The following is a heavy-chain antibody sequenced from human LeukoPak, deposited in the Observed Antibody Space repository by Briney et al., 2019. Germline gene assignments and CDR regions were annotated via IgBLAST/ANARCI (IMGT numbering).Heavy chain of an antibody. D-gene: IGHD3-3*01. J-gene: IGHJ4*02. CDR3: ARGGYDFWSGYSPYYFDY. CDR2: IHYSGST. V-gene: IGHV4-59*01. Sequence: SETLSLTCTVSGGSIRSYYRSWIRQPPGKGLEWIGYIHYSGSTNYNPSLKSRVTISVDTSKNQFSLRLSSVTAADTAVYYCARGGYDFWSGYSPYYFDYWGQGTLVTVSS. CDR1: GGSIRSYY.